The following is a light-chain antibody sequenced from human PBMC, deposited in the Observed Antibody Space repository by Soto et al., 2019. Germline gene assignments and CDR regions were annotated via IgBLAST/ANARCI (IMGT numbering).Light chain of an antibody. CDR3: QQSYSRMK. CDR2: AAS. Sequence: DIQITQSPSSPSASVGDGVTITCRASQSISSYVSWYQQKPGKAPKLLIYAASRLESGVPSRFSGSRSGTDFTLTISSLQPEDFATYYCQQSYSRMKFGQGTKVDIK. J-gene: IGKJ1*01. CDR1: QSISSY. V-gene: IGKV1-39*01.